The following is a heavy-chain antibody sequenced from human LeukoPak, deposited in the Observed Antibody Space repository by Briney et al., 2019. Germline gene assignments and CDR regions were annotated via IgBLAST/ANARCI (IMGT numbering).Heavy chain of an antibody. J-gene: IGHJ4*02. CDR1: GGSISSGGYS. CDR2: IYHSGST. CDR3: GGTKTEVGVDY. V-gene: IGHV4-30-2*01. D-gene: IGHD3-16*01. Sequence: SETLSLTCAVSGGSISSGGYSWSWIRQPPGKGLEWIGYIYHSGSTYYNPSLKSRVTISVDRSKNQFSLKLSSVTAADTAVYYRGGTKTEVGVDYWGQGTLVTVSS.